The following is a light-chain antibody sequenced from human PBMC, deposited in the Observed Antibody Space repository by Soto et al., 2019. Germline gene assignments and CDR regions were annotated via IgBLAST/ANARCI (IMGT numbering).Light chain of an antibody. Sequence: SYELTQPPSVSVSPGQTASITCFGDKLGDKYACWYQQKPGQSPVLVIYQDSKRPSGIPERFSGSNSGNTATLTISGTQAMDEADYYCQAWDSSTAKEVFGGGTKLTVL. J-gene: IGLJ2*01. V-gene: IGLV3-1*01. CDR2: QDS. CDR3: QAWDSSTAKEV. CDR1: KLGDKY.